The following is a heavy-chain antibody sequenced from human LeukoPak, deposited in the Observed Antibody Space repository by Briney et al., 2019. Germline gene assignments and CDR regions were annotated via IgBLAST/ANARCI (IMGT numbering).Heavy chain of an antibody. CDR1: GGSFSDYY. J-gene: IGHJ6*01. D-gene: IGHD3-22*01. V-gene: IGHV4-34*01. Sequence: AGTLSLTCAVYGGSFSDYYWTWIRQTPGKGLEWIGEMSPSGSSNYNPSLMSRGTISVDTSKKQFPLMYMSVPAADTAVYYCARGRPDVTMILVLMAGVSYFPDVWRERTTVTL. CDR3: ARGRPDVTMILVLMAGVSYFPDV. CDR2: MSPSGSS.